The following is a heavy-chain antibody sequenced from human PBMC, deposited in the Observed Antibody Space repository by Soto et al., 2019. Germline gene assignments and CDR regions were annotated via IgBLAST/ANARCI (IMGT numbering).Heavy chain of an antibody. D-gene: IGHD3-16*01. J-gene: IGHJ6*02. Sequence: QVHLVQSGPEVKKPGASVKVSCQASGYTFTGYYIHWVRQAPGQGLEWMGYINPNNGGTRSEQRFQETVTMTRDTTFNTTSLDLSGLTSDDTAVYFCARGGGQTYYYYPMDVWGQGTTVTVSS. CDR3: ARGGGQTYYYYPMDV. CDR1: GYTFTGYY. V-gene: IGHV1-2*02. CDR2: INPNNGGT.